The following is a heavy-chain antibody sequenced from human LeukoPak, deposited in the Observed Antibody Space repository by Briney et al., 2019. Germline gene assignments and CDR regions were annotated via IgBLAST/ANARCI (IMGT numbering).Heavy chain of an antibody. CDR3: ARTRGYGAYCGGDCYPLDY. J-gene: IGHJ4*02. CDR2: IYYSGIT. Sequence: PSETLSLTCTVSGGSISNYYWSWLRQPPGKGREWIGYIYYSGITNYNPSLKSRVTLSVDTSNNQFSLKLSSVTAADTAMYYCARTRGYGAYCGGDCYPLDYWGQGTLVTVSS. V-gene: IGHV4-59*01. CDR1: GGSISNYY. D-gene: IGHD2-21*02.